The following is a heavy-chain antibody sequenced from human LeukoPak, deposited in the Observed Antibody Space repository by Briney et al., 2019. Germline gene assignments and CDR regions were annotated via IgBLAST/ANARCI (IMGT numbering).Heavy chain of an antibody. Sequence: GESLRLSCAASGFTFSNAWMSWVRQAPGKGLEWAGRIKSKTDGGTTDYAAPVKGRFTISRDDSKNTLYLQMNSLKTEDTAVYYCTTFYHEYSPYWGRGTLVTVSS. CDR3: TTFYHEYSPY. CDR2: IKSKTDGGTT. D-gene: IGHD2/OR15-2a*01. J-gene: IGHJ4*02. V-gene: IGHV3-15*01. CDR1: GFTFSNAW.